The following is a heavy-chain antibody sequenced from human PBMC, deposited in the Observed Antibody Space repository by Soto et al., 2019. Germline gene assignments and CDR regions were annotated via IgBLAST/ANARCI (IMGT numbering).Heavy chain of an antibody. V-gene: IGHV1-58*01. CDR3: AKDLTRQLAYWLDP. CDR1: GFTFTSSA. D-gene: IGHD6-6*01. Sequence: GASVKVSCKASGFTFTSSAVQWVRQARGQRLEWIGWIVVGSGNTNYAQKFQERFTITRDMSTSTAYMELSSLRSEDPALYYCAKDLTRQLAYWLDPWGQGTQVTVSS. J-gene: IGHJ5*02. CDR2: IVVGSGNT.